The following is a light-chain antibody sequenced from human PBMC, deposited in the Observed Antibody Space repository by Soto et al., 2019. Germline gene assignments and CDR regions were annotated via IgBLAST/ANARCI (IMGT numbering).Light chain of an antibody. Sequence: DIQMTQSPSSLSASIRARVTITCRASQGISNYLSWYQQKPGKVPKLLVYAASTLQSGVPSRFSGSGSGTDFTLTISSQQPEDVATYYCQKYDSAPWTFGQGTKVEI. V-gene: IGKV1-27*01. CDR1: QGISNY. CDR2: AAS. CDR3: QKYDSAPWT. J-gene: IGKJ1*01.